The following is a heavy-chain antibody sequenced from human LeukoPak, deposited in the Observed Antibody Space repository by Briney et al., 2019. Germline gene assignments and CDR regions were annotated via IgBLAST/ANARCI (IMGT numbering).Heavy chain of an antibody. CDR2: ISSSGSTI. CDR3: ARAYIVATGGWFDP. J-gene: IGHJ5*02. V-gene: IGHV3-48*03. D-gene: IGHD5-12*01. CDR1: GFTFSSYE. Sequence: PGGSLRLSCAASGFTFSSYEMNWVRQAPGKGLEWVSYISSSGSTIYYADSVKGRFTISRDNAKNSLYLQMNSLRAEDTAVYYCARAYIVATGGWFDPWGQGTLVTVSS.